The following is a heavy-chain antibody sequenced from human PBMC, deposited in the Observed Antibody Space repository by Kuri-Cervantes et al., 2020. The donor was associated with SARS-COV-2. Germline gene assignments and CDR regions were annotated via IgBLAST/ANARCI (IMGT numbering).Heavy chain of an antibody. J-gene: IGHJ4*02. V-gene: IGHV1-2*02. D-gene: IGHD5-18*01. CDR1: GYGFTGYY. CDR2: INPNSGGT. CDR3: ARGLDTAMAYYFDY. Sequence: ASVKVSCKASGYGFTGYYVHWVRQAPGQGLEWMGWINPNSGGTNYAQKFQGRVTMTRDTSISTAYMELSRLRSDDTAVYYCARGLDTAMAYYFDYWGQGTLVTVSS.